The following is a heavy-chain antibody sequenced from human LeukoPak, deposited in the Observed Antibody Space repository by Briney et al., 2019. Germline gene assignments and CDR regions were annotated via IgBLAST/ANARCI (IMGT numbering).Heavy chain of an antibody. V-gene: IGHV3-23*01. J-gene: IGHJ3*02. D-gene: IGHD2-21*02. CDR1: GFSFSSYD. CDR3: ARASQSPYCGGDCYDAFDI. Sequence: GGSLRLSCAASGFSFSSYDMSWVRQAPGKGLEWLSGISGSGGSTYYADSVKGRFTISRDNSKNTLYLQMNSLRAEDTAVYYCARASQSPYCGGDCYDAFDIWGQGTMVTVSS. CDR2: ISGSGGST.